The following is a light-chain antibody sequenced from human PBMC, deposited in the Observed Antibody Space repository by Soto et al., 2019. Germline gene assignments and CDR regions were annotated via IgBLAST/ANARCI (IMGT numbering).Light chain of an antibody. Sequence: QSALTQPSSASGSPGQSVTISCTGKSSDVGGYNYVSWYQQHPGKAPKLMIYEVSKRPSGVPDRFSGSKSGNTASLTVSGLQAEDEADYYCSSYAGSNNYIFGTGTKVTVL. V-gene: IGLV2-8*01. CDR1: SSDVGGYNY. J-gene: IGLJ1*01. CDR3: SSYAGSNNYI. CDR2: EVS.